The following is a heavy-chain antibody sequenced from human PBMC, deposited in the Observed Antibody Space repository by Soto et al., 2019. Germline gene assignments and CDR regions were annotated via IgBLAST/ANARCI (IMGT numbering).Heavy chain of an antibody. CDR1: GYSFTSYW. V-gene: IGHV5-51*01. Sequence: PGESLKISCKGSGYSFTSYWIGWVRQMPGKGLEWMGIIYPGDSDTRYSPSFQGQVTISADESISTAYLQWSSLKASDTAMYYCGRVPGGGGSGSYYNYGMDVWGQGTTVTVSS. J-gene: IGHJ6*02. CDR2: IYPGDSDT. CDR3: GRVPGGGGSGSYYNYGMDV. D-gene: IGHD3-10*01.